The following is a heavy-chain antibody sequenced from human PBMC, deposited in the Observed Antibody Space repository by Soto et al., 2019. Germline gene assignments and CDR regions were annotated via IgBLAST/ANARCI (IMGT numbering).Heavy chain of an antibody. D-gene: IGHD3-22*01. J-gene: IGHJ4*02. CDR3: ARNYYDSGGGFDY. CDR1: GFTFSSYA. Sequence: PGGSLRLSCAAPGFTFSSYAMHWVRQAPGKGLEWVAVISYDGSNKYYADSVKGRFTISRDNSKNTLYLQMNSLRAEDTAVYYCARNYYDSGGGFDYWGQGT. V-gene: IGHV3-30-3*01. CDR2: ISYDGSNK.